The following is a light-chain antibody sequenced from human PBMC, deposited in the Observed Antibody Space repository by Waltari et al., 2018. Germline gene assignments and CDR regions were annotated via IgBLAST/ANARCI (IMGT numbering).Light chain of an antibody. V-gene: IGKV4-1*01. J-gene: IGKJ4*02. CDR1: VFDNTNSKTY. CDR3: MQDKSRPCT. CDR2: WVS. Sequence: VFDNTNSKTYVSWYQQKPGQPPRLLIYWVSTRESGVPDRFRGSGSGTDFTLEISRVEADDVGFYYCMQDKSRPCTFGEGTEVEIK.